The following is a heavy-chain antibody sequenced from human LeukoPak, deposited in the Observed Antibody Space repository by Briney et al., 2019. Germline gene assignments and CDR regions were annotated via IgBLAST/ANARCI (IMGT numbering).Heavy chain of an antibody. J-gene: IGHJ4*02. CDR2: ISSSSSYI. CDR3: ARDNDLLRYFDWPLDY. CDR1: GFTFSSYS. V-gene: IGHV3-21*01. Sequence: SGGSLRLSCAASGFTFSSYSMNWVRQAPGKGLEWVSSISSSSSYIYYADSVKGRFTISRDNAKNSLYLQMNSLRAEDTAVYYCARDNDLLRYFDWPLDYWGQGTLVTVSS. D-gene: IGHD3-9*01.